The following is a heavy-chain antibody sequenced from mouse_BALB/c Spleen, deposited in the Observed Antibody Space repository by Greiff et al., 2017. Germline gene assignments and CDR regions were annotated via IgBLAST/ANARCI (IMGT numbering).Heavy chain of an antibody. CDR2: ILPGSGST. J-gene: IGHJ2*01. V-gene: IGHV1-9*01. CDR1: GYTFSSYW. D-gene: IGHD4-1*01. CDR3: ARMGATGTLFDY. Sequence: VMLVESGAELMKPGASVKISCKATGYTFSSYWIEWVKQRPGHGLEWIGEILPGSGSTNYNEKFKGKATFTADTSSNTAYMQLSSLTSEDSAVYYCARMGATGTLFDYWGQGTTLTVSS.